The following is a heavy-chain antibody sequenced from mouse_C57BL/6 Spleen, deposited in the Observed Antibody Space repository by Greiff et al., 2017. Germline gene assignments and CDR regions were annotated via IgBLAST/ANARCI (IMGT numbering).Heavy chain of an antibody. J-gene: IGHJ1*03. CDR2: ISSGGDYI. CDR3: TSGYYDYDGYFDV. D-gene: IGHD2-4*01. Sequence: EVKLVESGEGLVKPGGSLKLSCAASGFTFSSYAMSWVRQTPEKRLEWVAYISSGGDYIYSADTVKGRFTISRDNARHTLYLQMISLKSEDTAMYYCTSGYYDYDGYFDVWGTGTTVTVSS. V-gene: IGHV5-9-1*02. CDR1: GFTFSSYA.